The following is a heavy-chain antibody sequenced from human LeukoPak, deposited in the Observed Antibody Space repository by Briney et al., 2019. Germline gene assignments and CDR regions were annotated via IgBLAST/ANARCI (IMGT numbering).Heavy chain of an antibody. CDR3: ARALPSSWYFFDY. CDR1: GFIFMSYE. J-gene: IGHJ4*02. Sequence: GGSLRLSCAASGFIFMSYEMYWVRQAPGKGLEWVSYISSSSSTIHYADSVKGRFTISRDNAKNSLYLQMNSLRAEDTAVYYCARALPSSWYFFDYWGQGTLVTVSS. D-gene: IGHD6-13*01. V-gene: IGHV3-48*03. CDR2: ISSSSSTI.